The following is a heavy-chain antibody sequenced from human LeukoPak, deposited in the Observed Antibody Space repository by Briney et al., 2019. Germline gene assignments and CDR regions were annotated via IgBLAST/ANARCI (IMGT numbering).Heavy chain of an antibody. Sequence: GGSLRLSCAASGFTFSDYYMSWIRQAPGKGLEWLSYIGSSVSTIYYADSMKGRFTISGDNAKNSLYLQMNSLRAEDTAVYYCARPSVTRYSAYDTYYFDYWGQGILVTVSS. D-gene: IGHD5-12*01. CDR2: IGSSVSTI. CDR3: ARPSVTRYSAYDTYYFDY. V-gene: IGHV3-11*04. J-gene: IGHJ4*02. CDR1: GFTFSDYY.